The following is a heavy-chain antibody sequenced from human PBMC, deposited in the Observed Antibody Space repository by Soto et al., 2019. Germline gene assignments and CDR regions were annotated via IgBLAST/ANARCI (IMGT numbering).Heavy chain of an antibody. CDR2: IIPIFGPA. V-gene: IGHV1-69*13. CDR3: AGDSRSSCGRDCYWFFFGY. D-gene: IGHD2-21*01. J-gene: IGHJ4*02. CDR1: GGTFNNYA. Sequence: SVKVSCKSSGGTFNNYAISWLRQAPGQGLEWMGGIIPIFGPANYAKKFQGRVTITADESTTTAYMELTSLRSEDTAVYYCAGDSRSSCGRDCYWFFFGYWGQGTLVTVSS.